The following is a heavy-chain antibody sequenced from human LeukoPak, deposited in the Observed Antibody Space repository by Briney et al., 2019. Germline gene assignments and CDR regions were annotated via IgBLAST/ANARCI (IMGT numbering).Heavy chain of an antibody. CDR2: ISSSSSYI. D-gene: IGHD6-19*01. CDR1: GFTFSSYS. CDR3: ARAVYSSGWYEGDAFDI. J-gene: IGHJ3*02. Sequence: GGSLRLSCAASGFTFSSYSMTWVRQAPGKGLEWVSYISSSSSYIYYADSVKGRFTISRDNAKNSLYLQMNSLRAEDTAVYYCARAVYSSGWYEGDAFDIWGQGTMVTVSS. V-gene: IGHV3-21*05.